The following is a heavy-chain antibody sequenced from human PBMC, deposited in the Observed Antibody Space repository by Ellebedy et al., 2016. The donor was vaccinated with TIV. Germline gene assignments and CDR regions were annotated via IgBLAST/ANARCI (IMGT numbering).Heavy chain of an antibody. V-gene: IGHV3-23*01. D-gene: IGHD3/OR15-3a*01. CDR1: GFPFSDHY. Sequence: PGGSLRLSCAASGFPFSDHYMDWVRQAPGKGLEWVSIISANGGTTYYADSVKGRFTISRDNSKNTLFLQMSSLRAEDTAVYFCARRSTDFAFDSWGQGTLVTVSS. CDR3: ARRSTDFAFDS. CDR2: ISANGGTT. J-gene: IGHJ4*02.